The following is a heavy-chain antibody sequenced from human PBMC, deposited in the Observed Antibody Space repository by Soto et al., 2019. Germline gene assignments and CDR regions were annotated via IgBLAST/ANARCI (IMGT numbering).Heavy chain of an antibody. CDR1: GGSISSYY. CDR3: ARDPGGYYYDRGYFDL. CDR2: IYSSGST. J-gene: IGHJ2*01. V-gene: IGHV4-59*01. D-gene: IGHD3-22*01. Sequence: QVQLQESGPGLVKPSETLSLTCTVSGGSISSYYWSWIRQPPGKGLEWIGYIYSSGSTNYNPSLKSRVTISVDPSKNQFSLKLSSVTAADTAVYYCARDPGGYYYDRGYFDLWGRGTLVTVSS.